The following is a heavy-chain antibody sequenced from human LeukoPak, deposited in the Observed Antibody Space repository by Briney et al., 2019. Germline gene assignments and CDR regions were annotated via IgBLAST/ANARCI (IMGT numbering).Heavy chain of an antibody. CDR2: ISSTGSYI. CDR3: ARGDCNWNDYYYYLMDV. J-gene: IGHJ6*02. CDR1: GFTFSTYT. V-gene: IGHV3-21*01. D-gene: IGHD1-1*01. Sequence: GGSLRLSCAASGFTFSTYTMNWVRQAPGKGLEWVSSISSTGSYIYYADSVKGRFTISRDNAKSSLYLQMNSLRAEDTAVYYCARGDCNWNDYYYYLMDVWGQGTTVTVSS.